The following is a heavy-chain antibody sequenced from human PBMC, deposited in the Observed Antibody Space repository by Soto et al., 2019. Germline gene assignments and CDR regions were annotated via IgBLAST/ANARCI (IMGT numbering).Heavy chain of an antibody. CDR1: GGSFSSSNYY. Sequence: SETLSLTCTVSGGSFSSSNYYWGWIRQPPGKGLEWIGNIFYGGGSGVAYYSPSLKSRVTISVDTSKNQFSLNMRSLTAADTAVYCCARRGCCDSLFDSWGQGKLVTVSS. V-gene: IGHV4-39*01. J-gene: IGHJ4*02. CDR3: ARRGCCDSLFDS. CDR2: IFYGGGSGVA. D-gene: IGHD2-21*02.